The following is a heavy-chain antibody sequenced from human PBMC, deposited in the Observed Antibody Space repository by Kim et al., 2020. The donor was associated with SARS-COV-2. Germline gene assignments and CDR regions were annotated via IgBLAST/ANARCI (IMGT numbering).Heavy chain of an antibody. V-gene: IGHV4-31*03. J-gene: IGHJ4*02. CDR2: IYYSGRT. Sequence: SETLSLTCTVSGGSISSGGYYWSWIRQHPGKGLEWIGYIYYSGRTYYNPSLKSRVTISVDTSKNQLSLKLSSVTAADTAVYYCASDRLGGGAVSGFDYWGQGTLVTVSS. CDR1: GGSISSGGYY. CDR3: ASDRLGGGAVSGFDY. D-gene: IGHD1-26*01.